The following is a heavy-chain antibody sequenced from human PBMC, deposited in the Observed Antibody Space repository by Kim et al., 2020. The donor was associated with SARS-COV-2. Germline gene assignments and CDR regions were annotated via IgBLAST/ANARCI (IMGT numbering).Heavy chain of an antibody. Sequence: YNPSLKSRVTISVDTSKIQFSLKLSSVTAADTAVYYCARRITMIANAFDIWGQGTMVTVSS. D-gene: IGHD3-22*01. CDR3: ARRITMIANAFDI. J-gene: IGHJ3*02. V-gene: IGHV4-59*08.